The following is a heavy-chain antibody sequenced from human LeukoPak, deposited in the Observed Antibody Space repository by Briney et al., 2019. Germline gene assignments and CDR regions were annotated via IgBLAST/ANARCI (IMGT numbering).Heavy chain of an antibody. CDR1: GGSISSYY. V-gene: IGHV4-59*01. CDR2: IYYSGST. CDR3: ARVWGGTLTFDY. Sequence: PSETLSLTCTVSGGSISSYYWSWIRQPPGKGLEWIGYIYYSGSTNYNPSLKSRVTISVDTSKNQFSLKLSSVTAADTAVYYCARVWGGTLTFDYWGQGTLVTVSS. D-gene: IGHD3-3*01. J-gene: IGHJ4*02.